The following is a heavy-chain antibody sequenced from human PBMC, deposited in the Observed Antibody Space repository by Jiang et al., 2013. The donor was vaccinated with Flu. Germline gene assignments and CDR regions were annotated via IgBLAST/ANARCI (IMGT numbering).Heavy chain of an antibody. CDR3: AREPGAGSVVVVAATFELDDY. Sequence: QSGSELKKPGASVKVSCKASGYTFTSYAMNWVRQAPGQGLEWMGWINTNTGNPTYAQGFTGRFVFSLDTSVSTAYLQISSLKAEDTAVYYCAREPGAGSVVVVAATFELDDYWGQGTLVTVSS. D-gene: IGHD2-15*01. J-gene: IGHJ4*02. CDR1: GYTFTSYA. CDR2: INTNTGNP. V-gene: IGHV7-4-1*02.